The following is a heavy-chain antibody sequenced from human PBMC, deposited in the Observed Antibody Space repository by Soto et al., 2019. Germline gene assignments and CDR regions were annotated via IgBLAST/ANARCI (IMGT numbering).Heavy chain of an antibody. CDR1: GGSISSGDYY. V-gene: IGHV4-30-4*01. D-gene: IGHD3-10*01. CDR2: IYYSGST. CDR3: ARALNYYGSGSYCWFDP. Sequence: QVQLQESGPGLVKPSQTLSLTCTVSGGSISSGDYYWSWIRQPPGKGLEWIGYIYYSGSTYYNPSLKSRFTMVLDTSKSHFSVNLRSVTAADTAVYYCARALNYYGSGSYCWFDPWGQGTLVTVSS. J-gene: IGHJ5*02.